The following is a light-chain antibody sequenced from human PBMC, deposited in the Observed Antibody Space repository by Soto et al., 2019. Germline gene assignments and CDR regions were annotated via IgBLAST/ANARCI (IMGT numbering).Light chain of an antibody. CDR3: QQRSNSPPIP. Sequence: EVVLNMSPSTLSLSQGEGATLSCRASQSVSSSYLAWYQQKPGQAPRLLIYDTSKRATGIPARFSGSGSGTDFTLTISSLQPEDFTIYYCQQRSNSPPIPFGQGTRLAIK. J-gene: IGKJ5*01. V-gene: IGKV3-11*01. CDR2: DTS. CDR1: QSVSSSY.